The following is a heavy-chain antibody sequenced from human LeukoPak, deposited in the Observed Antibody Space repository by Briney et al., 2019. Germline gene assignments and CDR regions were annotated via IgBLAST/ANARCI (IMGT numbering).Heavy chain of an antibody. J-gene: IGHJ6*04. CDR1: GFTFSNAW. CDR3: AELGITMIGGV. D-gene: IGHD3-10*02. CDR2: MSSSDDGR. Sequence: GGSLRLSCAASGFTFSNAWMSWVRQAPGKGLEWVSAMSSSDDGRYYADSVKGRFTISRDNAKNSLYLQMNSLRAEDTAVYYCAELGITMIGGVWGKGTTVTISS. V-gene: IGHV3-21*01.